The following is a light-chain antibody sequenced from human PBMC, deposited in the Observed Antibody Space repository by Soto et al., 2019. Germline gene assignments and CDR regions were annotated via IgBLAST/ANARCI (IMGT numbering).Light chain of an antibody. CDR3: QQYNNWLRT. CDR1: QSVSSN. J-gene: IGKJ1*01. CDR2: RAS. V-gene: IGKV3-15*01. Sequence: EIVMTQSPATLSVSLGERATLSCRASQSVSSNLAWYQQKPGQAPRLLIYRASTRATGIPARFSGSGSGTEFTLTISSLQSEDFAVYYCQQYNNWLRTFGQGTKVEIK.